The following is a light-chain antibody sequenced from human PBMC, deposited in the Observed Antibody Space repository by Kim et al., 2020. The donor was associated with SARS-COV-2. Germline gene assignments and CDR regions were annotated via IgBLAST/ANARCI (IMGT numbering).Light chain of an antibody. CDR3: QQYDDLPLT. CDR2: DAS. V-gene: IGKV1-33*01. J-gene: IGKJ4*01. CDR1: QDISNY. Sequence: DIQMTQSPSSLSASVGDRVTITCQASQDISNYLNWYQQKPGKAPKLLIYDASNLETRVPSRFSGSGSGTDFTFTISSLQSEDIATYYCQQYDDLPLTFGGGTKVDIK.